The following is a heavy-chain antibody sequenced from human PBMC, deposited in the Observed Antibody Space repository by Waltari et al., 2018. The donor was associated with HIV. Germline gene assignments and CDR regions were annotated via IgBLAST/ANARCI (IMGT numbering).Heavy chain of an antibody. V-gene: IGHV3-53*01. J-gene: IGHJ4*02. CDR1: GSPVSSHS. Sequence: EVQLVESGGGLIQPGGSLRLSCAASGSPVSSHSMSWVRSAPGKGLEWVSVMYSVGSTYYADSVKGRFTISRDNSKNTLYLQMNSLRAEDTAVYYCAGGSWFGDLLVSDYWGQGTLVTVSS. D-gene: IGHD3-10*01. CDR2: MYSVGST. CDR3: AGGSWFGDLLVSDY.